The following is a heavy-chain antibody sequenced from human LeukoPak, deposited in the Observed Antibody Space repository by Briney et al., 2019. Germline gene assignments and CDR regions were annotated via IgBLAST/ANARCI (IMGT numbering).Heavy chain of an antibody. V-gene: IGHV3-23*01. Sequence: PGGALRLSCAPSGFTFSRSAMTWVRQGPGTGLEFVASIIYSGGATHYAHSVKGRFTISRDNSKNTLYLQMNSLRAEDTALYYCAKDGLYYDGSEHVYYFDSWGQGTLVTVSS. J-gene: IGHJ4*02. CDR1: GFTFSRSA. CDR2: IIYSGGAT. CDR3: AKDGLYYDGSEHVYYFDS. D-gene: IGHD3-22*01.